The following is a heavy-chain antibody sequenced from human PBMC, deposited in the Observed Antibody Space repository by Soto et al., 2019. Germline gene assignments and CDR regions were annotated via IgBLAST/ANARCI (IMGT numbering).Heavy chain of an antibody. J-gene: IGHJ6*02. Sequence: ASVKVSCKASGYTFTGYYIHWVRQAPGQGLEWMGWINPNSGGTNYAQKFQGWVTMTRDTSIRTAYMELSRLRSDDTAVYYCARIPYDHYYYYGMDVWGQGTTVTVSS. D-gene: IGHD3-3*01. CDR1: GYTFTGYY. CDR3: ARIPYDHYYYYGMDV. CDR2: INPNSGGT. V-gene: IGHV1-2*04.